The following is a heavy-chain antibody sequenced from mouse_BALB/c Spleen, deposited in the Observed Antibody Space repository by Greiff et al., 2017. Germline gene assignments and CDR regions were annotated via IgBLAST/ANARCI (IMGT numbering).Heavy chain of an antibody. CDR3: ARDRTTVAPFDN. J-gene: IGHJ2*01. D-gene: IGHD1-1*01. V-gene: IGHV5-6-3*01. CDR1: GFTFSSYG. Sequence: EVMLVESGGGLVQPGGSLKLSCAASGFTFSSYGMSWVRQTPDKRLELVATINSNGGSTYYPDSVKGRFTISRDNAKNTLYLQMSSLKSEDTAMYYCARDRTTVAPFDNGGQGTTLTVSS. CDR2: INSNGGST.